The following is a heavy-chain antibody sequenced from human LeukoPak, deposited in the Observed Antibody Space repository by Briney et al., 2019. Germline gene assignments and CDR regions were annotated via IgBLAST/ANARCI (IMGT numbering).Heavy chain of an antibody. Sequence: PGGSLRLSCAASGFTFSGYSMNWVRQAPGKGLEWVSYISSSSSTIYYADSVKGRFTISRDNAKNSLYLQMNSLRDEDTAVYYCARGGYFDWLFDAFDIWGQGTMVTVSS. J-gene: IGHJ3*02. CDR3: ARGGYFDWLFDAFDI. V-gene: IGHV3-48*02. D-gene: IGHD3-9*01. CDR1: GFTFSGYS. CDR2: ISSSSSTI.